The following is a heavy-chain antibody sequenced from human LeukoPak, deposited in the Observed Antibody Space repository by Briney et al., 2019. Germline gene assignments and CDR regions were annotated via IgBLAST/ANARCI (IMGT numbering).Heavy chain of an antibody. CDR1: GFTFSSYS. Sequence: GGSLRLSCAASGFTFSSYSMNWVRQAPGKGLEWVSAISGSGNSTYYADSVKGRFTISRDNSKNTLYLQMNSPRVEDTALYYCAKDLGYSSGWYDDCWGQGTLVTVSS. D-gene: IGHD6-19*01. J-gene: IGHJ4*02. V-gene: IGHV3-23*01. CDR3: AKDLGYSSGWYDDC. CDR2: ISGSGNST.